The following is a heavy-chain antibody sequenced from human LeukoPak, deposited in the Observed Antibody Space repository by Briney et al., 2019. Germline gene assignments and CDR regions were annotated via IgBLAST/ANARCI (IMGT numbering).Heavy chain of an antibody. D-gene: IGHD4/OR15-4a*01. Sequence: ATVTVSSTASGYTFTTYGISCVRQAPGQGLEWMGGISAYNGNTNYTQKLQARVTITTDKSTTTANMQLSSLRSPHTAVYYCARGMVAHLGYWGQGTLVTVSS. CDR1: GYTFTTYG. CDR2: ISAYNGNT. V-gene: IGHV1-18*01. J-gene: IGHJ4*02. CDR3: ARGMVAHLGY.